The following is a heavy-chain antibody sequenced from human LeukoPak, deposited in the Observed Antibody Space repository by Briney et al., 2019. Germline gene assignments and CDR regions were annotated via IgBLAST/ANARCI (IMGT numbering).Heavy chain of an antibody. Sequence: ASVKVSCKASGYTFTGYYMHWVRQAPGQGLEWMGWINPNSGGTNYAQKFQGRVTMTRDTSISTADMELSRLRSDDTAVYYCARDWGYCSGGSYYRGAFDIWGQGTMVTVSS. D-gene: IGHD2-15*01. CDR2: INPNSGGT. V-gene: IGHV1-2*02. CDR3: ARDWGYCSGGSYYRGAFDI. CDR1: GYTFTGYY. J-gene: IGHJ3*02.